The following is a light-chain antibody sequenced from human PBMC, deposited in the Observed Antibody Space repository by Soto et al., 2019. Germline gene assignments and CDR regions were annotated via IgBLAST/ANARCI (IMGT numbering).Light chain of an antibody. CDR1: QSLLHSIGYNY. CDR2: LGS. CDR3: LQALQTPFT. V-gene: IGKV2-28*01. J-gene: IGKJ3*01. Sequence: IVMTQSPLSLSVTPGEPASISCRSSQSLLHSIGYNYLDWYLQKPGQSPQLLIYLGSNRASGLXVXXNRSCSGADFPLKIRRWEAEIVGTCACLQALQTPFTLGPGTKVVTK.